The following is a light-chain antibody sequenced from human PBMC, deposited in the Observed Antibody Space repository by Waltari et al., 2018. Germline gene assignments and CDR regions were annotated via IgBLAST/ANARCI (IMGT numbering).Light chain of an antibody. CDR1: SIDVLAYYS. CDR2: GVT. V-gene: IGLV2-11*01. J-gene: IGLJ3*02. Sequence: QSTITHPLSVSVSPDHSATISCTVPSIDVLAYYSFSLYQHHPGKAPKLIIYGVTKRPSGVPDRFSGSKSGSTASLIVSGIQAEDEADYYCCSYVGAYSFVLFGGGTRLTVL. CDR3: CSYVGAYSFVL.